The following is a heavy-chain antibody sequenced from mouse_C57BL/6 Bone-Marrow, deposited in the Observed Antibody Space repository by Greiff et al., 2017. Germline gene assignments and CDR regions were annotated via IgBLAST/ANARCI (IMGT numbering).Heavy chain of an antibody. CDR3: ARGYDNDYAMDY. CDR2: INPNYGTT. Sequence: EVKLQESGPELVKPGASVKISCKASGYSFTDYNMNWVKQSNGKSLEWIGVINPNYGTTSYNQKFKGKATLTVDQSYSTAYMQLNSLTSEDSAVYYGARGYDNDYAMDYWGQGTSVTVSS. J-gene: IGHJ4*01. D-gene: IGHD2-4*01. CDR1: GYSFTDYN. V-gene: IGHV1-39*01.